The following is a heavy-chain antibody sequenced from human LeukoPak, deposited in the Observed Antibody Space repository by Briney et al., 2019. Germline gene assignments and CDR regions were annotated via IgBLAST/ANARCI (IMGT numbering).Heavy chain of an antibody. D-gene: IGHD6-6*01. CDR1: GYSFTTYG. CDR2: ISAYNGNT. CDR3: ARDMIAARPNWFDP. V-gene: IGHV1-18*01. J-gene: IGHJ5*02. Sequence: ASVKVSCKASGYSFTTYGISWVRQAPGQGLEWMGWISAYNGNTNYAQKLQGRVTMTTDTSTSTSYMELRSLRYDDTAVYYCARDMIAARPNWFDPWGAGTLVTVSS.